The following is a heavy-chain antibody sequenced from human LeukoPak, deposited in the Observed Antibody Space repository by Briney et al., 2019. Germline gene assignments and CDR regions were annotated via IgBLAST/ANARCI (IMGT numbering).Heavy chain of an antibody. Sequence: PGGSLRLSCVASGFPFSYYSMNWVRQAPGKGLEWVSSISSSSSYIYYADSLKGRFTISRDNAENSLYLQMSSLRAEDTAVYFCARDDYYYDSSGYYCDAFDIRGQGTMVTVSS. D-gene: IGHD3-22*01. CDR2: ISSSSSYI. CDR3: ARDDYYYDSSGYYCDAFDI. CDR1: GFPFSYYS. V-gene: IGHV3-21*01. J-gene: IGHJ3*02.